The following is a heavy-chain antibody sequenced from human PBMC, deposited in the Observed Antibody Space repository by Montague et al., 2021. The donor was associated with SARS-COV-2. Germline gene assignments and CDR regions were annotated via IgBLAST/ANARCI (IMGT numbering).Heavy chain of an antibody. V-gene: IGHV4-34*01. CDR3: VRFAYRLPFDASYYGMDV. CDR1: GGSFTRYY. J-gene: IGHJ6*02. CDR2: IRHSGST. D-gene: IGHD2-2*01. Sequence: SETLSLTCAVYGGSFTRYYWSWIRQPPGKGLEWIGEIRHSGSTNYNPSLKNRITISIDTSKNQFSLKLSSVTAADTAVYYCVRFAYRLPFDASYYGMDVWGQGTTVTVSS.